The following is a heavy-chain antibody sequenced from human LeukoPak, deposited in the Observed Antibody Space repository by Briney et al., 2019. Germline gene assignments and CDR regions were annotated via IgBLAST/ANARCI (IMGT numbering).Heavy chain of an antibody. Sequence: GRSLRLSCAASGFTFSNYAMHWVRQAPGKGLEWVANIKQDGSEKYYVDSVKGRFTISRDNAKNSLYLQMNSLRAEDTAVYYCARDQGEVVAATYYYYYGMDVWGKGTTVTVSS. CDR3: ARDQGEVVAATYYYYYGMDV. CDR1: GFTFSNYA. CDR2: IKQDGSEK. D-gene: IGHD2-15*01. J-gene: IGHJ6*04. V-gene: IGHV3-7*03.